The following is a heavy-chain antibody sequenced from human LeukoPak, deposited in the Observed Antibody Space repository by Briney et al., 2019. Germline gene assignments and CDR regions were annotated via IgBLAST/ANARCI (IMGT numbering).Heavy chain of an antibody. J-gene: IGHJ4*02. V-gene: IGHV4-59*12. CDR2: IYYSGST. Sequence: PSETLSLTCTVSGGSISSYYWSWIRQPPGKGLEWIGYIYYSGSTNHNPSLKSRVTISVDTSKNQFSLKLSSVTAADTAVYYCARAGYCSSTSCYELDYWGQGTLVTVSS. CDR1: GGSISSYY. D-gene: IGHD2-2*01. CDR3: ARAGYCSSTSCYELDY.